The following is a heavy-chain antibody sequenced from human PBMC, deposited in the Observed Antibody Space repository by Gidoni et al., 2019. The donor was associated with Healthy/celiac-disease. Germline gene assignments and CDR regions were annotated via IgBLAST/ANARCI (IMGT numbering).Heavy chain of an antibody. J-gene: IGHJ4*02. CDR1: GYTFTSYG. CDR2: RSAYNGNT. V-gene: IGHV1-18*01. CDR3: ASSDDYWSGYYAY. Sequence: QVQLEQSGVGGRKSGASVTVYSMAAGYTFTSYGISWVRQAPGQGRECRGWRSAYNGNTTYAQKLQGRVNITTDTSTLTAYRQLSSLRSDYSSVYDCASSDDYWSGYYAYWGQGTLVTVSS. D-gene: IGHD3-3*01.